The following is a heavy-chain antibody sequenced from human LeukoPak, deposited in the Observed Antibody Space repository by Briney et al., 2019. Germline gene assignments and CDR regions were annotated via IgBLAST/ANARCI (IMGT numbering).Heavy chain of an antibody. CDR2: ISGSGGNT. V-gene: IGHV3-23*01. Sequence: GGSLRLSCAASGLTVSNNDVSWVRQAPGKGLEWVSGISGSGGNTYYADSVKGRFTISRDNSKNTLYLQMNSLEVEDTAIYYCAKGGKTLIDYGDYVWGQGTLVTVSS. CDR1: GLTVSNND. CDR3: AKGGKTLIDYGDYV. J-gene: IGHJ4*02. D-gene: IGHD4-17*01.